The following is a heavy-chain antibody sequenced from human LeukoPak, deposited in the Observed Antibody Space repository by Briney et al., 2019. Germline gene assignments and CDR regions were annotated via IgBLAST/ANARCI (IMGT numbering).Heavy chain of an antibody. CDR2: INPSGGST. CDR3: ARSITMVRGVPGDY. Sequence: GASVKVSCKASGYTFTSYDINWVRQAPGQGLEWMGIINPSGGSTSYAQKFQGRVTMTRDMSTSTVYMELSSLRSEDTAVYYCARSITMVRGVPGDYWGQGTLVTVSS. CDR1: GYTFTSYD. J-gene: IGHJ4*02. D-gene: IGHD3-10*01. V-gene: IGHV1-46*01.